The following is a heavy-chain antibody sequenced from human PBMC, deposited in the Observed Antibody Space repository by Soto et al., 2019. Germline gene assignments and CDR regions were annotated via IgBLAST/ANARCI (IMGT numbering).Heavy chain of an antibody. CDR3: AGGMLTNWFDP. CDR1: GFTLSSYW. D-gene: IGHD3-10*02. Sequence: GGSLRLSCAASGFTLSSYWMHWVRQAPGKGLVWVSRINSDGSNTVYADSVKGRFTISRDNAKNTLYLQMNSPRAEDTAVYYCAGGMLTNWFDPWGQGTLVTVSS. CDR2: INSDGSNT. J-gene: IGHJ5*02. V-gene: IGHV3-74*01.